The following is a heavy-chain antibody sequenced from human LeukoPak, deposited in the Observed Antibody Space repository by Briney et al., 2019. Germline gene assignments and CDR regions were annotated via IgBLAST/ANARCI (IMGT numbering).Heavy chain of an antibody. CDR1: GGSISSYY. V-gene: IGHV4-4*07. D-gene: IGHD3-10*01. J-gene: IGHJ3*02. CDR2: VYTSGST. CDR3: AGLWFGDDAFDI. Sequence: PSETLSLTCTVSGGSISSYYWSWLRQPAGKGLEWIGRVYTSGSTNYNPSLKSRFTMSVDTSKNQFSLKLSSVTAADTAVYYCAGLWFGDDAFDIWGQGTMVTVSS.